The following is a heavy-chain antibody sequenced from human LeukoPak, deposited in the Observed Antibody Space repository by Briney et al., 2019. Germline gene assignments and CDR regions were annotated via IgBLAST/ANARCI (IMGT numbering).Heavy chain of an antibody. V-gene: IGHV4-59*01. Sequence: SETLSLTCTVSGGSISSYYWSWIRQPPGKGLEWIGYIYYSGSTNYNPSLKSRVTISVDTSKNQFSLKLSSVTAADTAVYYCAGAPEGTGGAFDIWGQGTMVIVSS. CDR2: IYYSGST. J-gene: IGHJ3*02. CDR1: GGSISSYY. CDR3: AGAPEGTGGAFDI. D-gene: IGHD1-1*01.